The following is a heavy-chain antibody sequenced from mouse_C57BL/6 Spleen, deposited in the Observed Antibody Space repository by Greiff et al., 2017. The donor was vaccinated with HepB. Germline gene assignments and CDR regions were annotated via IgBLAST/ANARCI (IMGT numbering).Heavy chain of an antibody. J-gene: IGHJ2*01. V-gene: IGHV1-64*01. CDR1: GYTFTSYW. CDR2: IHPNSGST. D-gene: IGHD2-4*01. CDR3: AREDDYDGLDY. Sequence: VQLQQPGAELVKPGASVKLSCKASGYTFTSYWMHWVKQRPGQGLEWIGMIHPNSGSTNYNEKFKSKATLTVDKSSSTAYMQLSSLTSEDSAVYYCAREDDYDGLDYWGQGTTLTVSS.